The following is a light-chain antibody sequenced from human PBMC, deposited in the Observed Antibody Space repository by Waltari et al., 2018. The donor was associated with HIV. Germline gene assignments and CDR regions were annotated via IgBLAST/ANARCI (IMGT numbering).Light chain of an antibody. CDR1: SSNIGSNS. V-gene: IGLV1-44*01. CDR2: GDA. Sequence: QSVLTQPPSASGTPGQRVTISCSGSSSNIGSNSVNWYQQLPGTAPNLLIYGDAQRPSGVPDRFSGSKSGTSASLAISGPQSEDEAVYFCAAWDDSLNGYVFGAGTKVTVL. J-gene: IGLJ1*01. CDR3: AAWDDSLNGYV.